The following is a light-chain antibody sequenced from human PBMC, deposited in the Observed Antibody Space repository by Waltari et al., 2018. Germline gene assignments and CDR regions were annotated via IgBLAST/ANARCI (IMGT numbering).Light chain of an antibody. J-gene: IGKJ2*01. CDR1: QHVGTY. V-gene: IGKV1-39*01. CDR2: AAS. CDR3: QQGYNSPPT. Sequence: DIQLTQSPSSLYESVGNRVTVHCRASQHVGTYLNWYQQQPGKAPKLLIYAASSLNTGVPSRFSGSGSGTEFSLTISSLQPEDFATDYCQQGYNSPPTFGQGTKLESK.